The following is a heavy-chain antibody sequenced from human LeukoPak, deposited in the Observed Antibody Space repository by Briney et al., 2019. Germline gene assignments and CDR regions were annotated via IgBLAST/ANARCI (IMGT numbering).Heavy chain of an antibody. Sequence: TGGSLRLSCAASGFTFSSYAMSWVRQAPGKGLEWVSAISGSGRSTYYADSVTGRSTISRDNSKNTLYLQMNSLRAEDTAVYYCANLYIALGYFDYWGQGTLVTVSS. J-gene: IGHJ4*02. CDR1: GFTFSSYA. V-gene: IGHV3-23*01. D-gene: IGHD5-12*01. CDR2: ISGSGRST. CDR3: ANLYIALGYFDY.